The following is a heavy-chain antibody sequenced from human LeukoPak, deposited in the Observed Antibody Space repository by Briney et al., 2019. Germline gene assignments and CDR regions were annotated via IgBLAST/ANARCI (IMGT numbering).Heavy chain of an antibody. J-gene: IGHJ4*02. D-gene: IGHD2-21*01. Sequence: ASVKVSCKASGYTFATYAFCWVRHAPGHGLEWMGWISANTGKTDYARKLQGRVTMTTDTSTSTAYMELRSLRPEDTAVYYCAKVGGDRMDYWGQGTLLTVSS. CDR2: ISANTGKT. V-gene: IGHV1-18*01. CDR1: GYTFATYA. CDR3: AKVGGDRMDY.